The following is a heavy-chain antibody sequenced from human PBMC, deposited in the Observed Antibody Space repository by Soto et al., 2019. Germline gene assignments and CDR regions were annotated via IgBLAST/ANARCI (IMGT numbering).Heavy chain of an antibody. CDR2: IYYSGST. CDR3: ARIRIQLWFLFDY. Sequence: QLQLQESGPGLVKPSETLSLTCTVSGGSISSSSYYWGWIRQPPGKGLEWIGSIYYSGSTYYNPSLKSRVTLPVDTSKNQFSLKLSSVTAADTAVYYCARIRIQLWFLFDYWGQGTLVTVSS. J-gene: IGHJ4*02. CDR1: GGSISSSSYY. V-gene: IGHV4-39*01. D-gene: IGHD5-18*01.